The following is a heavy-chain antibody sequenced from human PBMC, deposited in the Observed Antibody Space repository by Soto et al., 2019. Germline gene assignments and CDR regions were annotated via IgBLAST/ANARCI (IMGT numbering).Heavy chain of an antibody. J-gene: IGHJ4*02. CDR3: VEGWNDF. V-gene: IGHV3-15*01. D-gene: IGHD1-1*01. CDR2: IKSKRDGGTT. CDR1: GFMFSSAW. Sequence: HLVESGGDLVKPGGSLRLSCAASGFMFSSAWMSWVRQAPGKGLEWVGRIKSKRDGGTTDYAPPVKGRFVISRDESKNTLYLQMNSLKTDATAVYYCVEGWNDFWGQGTLVAVSS.